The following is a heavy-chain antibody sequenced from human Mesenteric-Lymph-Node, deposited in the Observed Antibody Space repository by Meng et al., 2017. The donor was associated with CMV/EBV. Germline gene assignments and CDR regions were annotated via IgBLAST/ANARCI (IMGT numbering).Heavy chain of an antibody. J-gene: IGHJ4*02. Sequence: GESLKISCAASGFTFSSYAMSWVRQAPGKGLEWVSYINYNGSPIYYADSVKGRFTISRDNAKNSLYLQMNSLRVEDTAVYYCARDLVWSYEGSWGQGTLVTVSS. CDR3: ARDLVWSYEGS. CDR2: INYNGSPI. D-gene: IGHD1-26*01. V-gene: IGHV3-48*03. CDR1: GFTFSSYA.